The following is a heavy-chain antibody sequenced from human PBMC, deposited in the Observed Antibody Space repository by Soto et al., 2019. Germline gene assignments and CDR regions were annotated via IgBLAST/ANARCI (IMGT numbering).Heavy chain of an antibody. D-gene: IGHD6-19*01. V-gene: IGHV4-39*01. CDR3: ARPLGRDSSGWSPLAVMAFDI. J-gene: IGHJ3*02. Sequence: QLQLQESGPGLVKPSETLSLTCTVSGGSISSSSYYWGWIRQPPGKGLEWIGSIYYSGSTYYNPSLKSRVTISVDTSKNQFSLKLSSVTAADTAVYYCARPLGRDSSGWSPLAVMAFDIWGQGTMVTVSS. CDR1: GGSISSSSYY. CDR2: IYYSGST.